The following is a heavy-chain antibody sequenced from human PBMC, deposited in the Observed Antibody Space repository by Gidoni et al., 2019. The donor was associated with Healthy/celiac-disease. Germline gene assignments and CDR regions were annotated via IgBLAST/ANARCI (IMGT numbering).Heavy chain of an antibody. Sequence: EVQLLESGGGLIQPGGSLRLSCAASGFTCSSSAMSWVRQAPGKGLEWVSAISGSGGSTYYADSVKGRFTISRDNSKNTLYLQMNSLRAEDTAVYYCAKDPIEWAYYDSSGYYSDYWGQGTLVTVSS. V-gene: IGHV3-23*01. D-gene: IGHD3-22*01. CDR3: AKDPIEWAYYDSSGYYSDY. CDR1: GFTCSSSA. J-gene: IGHJ4*02. CDR2: ISGSGGST.